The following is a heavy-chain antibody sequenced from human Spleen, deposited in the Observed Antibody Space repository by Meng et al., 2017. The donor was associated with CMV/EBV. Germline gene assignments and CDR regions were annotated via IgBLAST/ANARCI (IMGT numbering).Heavy chain of an antibody. Sequence: SGYNFLSYGITGVRQAPGEGLEWIGWISAHNDNTIYAQKFQDRVTLTADTPTSTAFMELRSLKSDDTAVYYCARDLVVRSAIWHFDLWGRGTLVTVSS. CDR2: ISAHNDNT. D-gene: IGHD2-15*01. J-gene: IGHJ2*01. CDR1: GYNFLSYG. CDR3: ARDLVVRSAIWHFDL. V-gene: IGHV1-18*01.